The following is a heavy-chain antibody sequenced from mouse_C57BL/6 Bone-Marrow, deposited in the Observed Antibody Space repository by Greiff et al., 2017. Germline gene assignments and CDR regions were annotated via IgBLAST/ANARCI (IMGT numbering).Heavy chain of an antibody. CDR3: ARERDGSSHYYAMDY. CDR2: IYPGDGDT. V-gene: IGHV1-82*01. D-gene: IGHD1-1*01. Sequence: QVQLQQSGPELVKPGASVKISCKASGYAFSSSWMNWVKQRLGKGLEWIGRIYPGDGDTNYNGKFKGKATLTADKSSSTAYMQLSSLTSEDSAVYFCARERDGSSHYYAMDYWGQGTSVTVSS. CDR1: GYAFSSSW. J-gene: IGHJ4*01.